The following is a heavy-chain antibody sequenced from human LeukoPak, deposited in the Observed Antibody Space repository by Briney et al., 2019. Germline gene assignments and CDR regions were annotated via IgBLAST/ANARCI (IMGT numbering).Heavy chain of an antibody. J-gene: IGHJ4*02. Sequence: GGSLRLSCAASGFTFDDYAMHWVRQAPGKGLEWVSGISWNSGSIGYADSVKGRFTIPRDNAKNSLYLQMNSLRAEDTALYYCARARYDILTGYRYYFDYWGQETLVTVSS. CDR2: ISWNSGSI. D-gene: IGHD3-9*01. CDR3: ARARYDILTGYRYYFDY. CDR1: GFTFDDYA. V-gene: IGHV3-9*01.